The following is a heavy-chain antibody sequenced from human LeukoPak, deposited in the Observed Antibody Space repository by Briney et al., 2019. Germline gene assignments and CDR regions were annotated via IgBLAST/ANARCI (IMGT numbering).Heavy chain of an antibody. Sequence: SETLSLTCTIIGSSIRDNYYWVWIRRPPGKGLEWIGSVFYSGSTYYNPSLKSRVILSVDTSNNIFSLKLRSVTAADTAVYYCATGAGYISSWPFDYWGQGTLVTVSS. J-gene: IGHJ4*02. CDR1: GSSIRDNYY. V-gene: IGHV4-38-2*02. D-gene: IGHD6-13*01. CDR3: ATGAGYISSWPFDY. CDR2: VFYSGST.